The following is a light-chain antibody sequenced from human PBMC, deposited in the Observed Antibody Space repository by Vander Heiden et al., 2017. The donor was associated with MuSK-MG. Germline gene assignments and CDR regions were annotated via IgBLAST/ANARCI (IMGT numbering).Light chain of an antibody. CDR3: QQDGSSRGT. J-gene: IGKJ2*01. Sequence: EIVLTQSPGTLSLSPGERATLSCRASQSVSSSYLAWYQQKPGQAPRLLIYGASSRATGIPDRFSGSGSGTDFTLTISRLEPEDFAVYYCQQDGSSRGTFGQGTKLXIK. V-gene: IGKV3-20*01. CDR1: QSVSSSY. CDR2: GAS.